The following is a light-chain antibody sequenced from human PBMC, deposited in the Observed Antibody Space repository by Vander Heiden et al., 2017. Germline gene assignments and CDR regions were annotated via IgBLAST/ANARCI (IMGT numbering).Light chain of an antibody. CDR3: QSYDSSLSAL. V-gene: IGLV1-40*01. CDR1: SSNIGAGYD. J-gene: IGLJ3*02. Sequence: QSVLTPPPSVSGAPGPRVTISCTGISSNIGAGYDVHWYQQLPGTAPKLLIYGNSNRPSGVPDRFSGSKSGTSASLAITGLQAEDEADYYCQSYDSSLSALFGGGTKLTVL. CDR2: GNS.